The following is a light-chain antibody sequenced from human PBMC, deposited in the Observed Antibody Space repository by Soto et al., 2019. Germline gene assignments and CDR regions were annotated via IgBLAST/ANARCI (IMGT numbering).Light chain of an antibody. CDR1: QNIRSY. J-gene: IGKJ2*01. Sequence: DIQVTQSPSSLPASIGDRVTITCRASQNIRSYLSWYRQKPGKAPQLLIYAASSLQGGVPSRFSGSVSWTEFPLTVTGHQSEDFATYCCQQNYSPPYTFGQGTKLEIK. CDR3: QQNYSPPYT. CDR2: AAS. V-gene: IGKV1-39*01.